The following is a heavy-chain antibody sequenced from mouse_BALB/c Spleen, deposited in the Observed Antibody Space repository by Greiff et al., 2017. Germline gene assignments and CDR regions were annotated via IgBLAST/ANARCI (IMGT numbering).Heavy chain of an antibody. D-gene: IGHD1-1*01. V-gene: IGHV5-6-5*01. CDR3: AREAYYGYFDY. CDR1: GFTFSSYA. CDR2: ISSGGGT. Sequence: EVKLVESGGGLVKPGGSLKLSCAASGFTFSSYAMSWVRQTPEKRLEWVASISSGGGTYYQDSVWGRFTISRDNARNILYLQMSSLRSEDTAMYYCAREAYYGYFDYWGQGTTLTVSS. J-gene: IGHJ2*01.